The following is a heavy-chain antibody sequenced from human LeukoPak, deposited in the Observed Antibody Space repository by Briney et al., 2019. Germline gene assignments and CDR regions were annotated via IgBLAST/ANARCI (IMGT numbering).Heavy chain of an antibody. V-gene: IGHV4-34*01. D-gene: IGHD6-13*01. Sequence: SETLSLTCAVYGGSFSGYYWSWIRQPPGKGLEWIGEIHHSGRINYNPSLKSRVTISADTSKNHFSLKLNSVTAADTAVYYCARGKRRYSSSWYIGNYFDYWGQGTLVSVSS. J-gene: IGHJ4*02. CDR2: IHHSGRI. CDR1: GGSFSGYY. CDR3: ARGKRRYSSSWYIGNYFDY.